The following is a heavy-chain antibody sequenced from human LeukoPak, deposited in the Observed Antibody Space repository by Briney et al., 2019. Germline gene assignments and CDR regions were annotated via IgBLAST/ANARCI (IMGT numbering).Heavy chain of an antibody. Sequence: PGGSLRLSCAASGFTFESYAMHWVRQAPGKGLEWVSGINWNGGSTGYADSVKGRFTISRDNAKNSLYLQMNSLRAEDTALYYCARDLYYYDSSGTLDYWGQGTLVTVSS. V-gene: IGHV3-20*04. CDR1: GFTFESYA. CDR3: ARDLYYYDSSGTLDY. J-gene: IGHJ4*02. D-gene: IGHD3-22*01. CDR2: INWNGGST.